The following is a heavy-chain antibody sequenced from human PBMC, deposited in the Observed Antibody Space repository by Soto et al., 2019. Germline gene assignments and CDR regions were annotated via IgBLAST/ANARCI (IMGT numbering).Heavy chain of an antibody. Sequence: QVQLVESGGGVVQPGRSLRLSCAASGLTFSSYGMHWVRQAPGKGLEWVAVIWYDGSNKYYADSVKGRFTISRDNSKNTLYLQMNSLRDEDTAVYYWARDRYSSGWYDFDYWGQGTLVTVSS. CDR1: GLTFSSYG. CDR2: IWYDGSNK. D-gene: IGHD6-19*01. V-gene: IGHV3-33*01. CDR3: ARDRYSSGWYDFDY. J-gene: IGHJ4*02.